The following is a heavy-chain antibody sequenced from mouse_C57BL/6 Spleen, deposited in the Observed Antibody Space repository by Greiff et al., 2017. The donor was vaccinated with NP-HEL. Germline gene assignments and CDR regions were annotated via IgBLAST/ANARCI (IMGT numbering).Heavy chain of an antibody. Sequence: QVQLKQSGAELARPGASVKLSCKASGYTFTSYGISWVKQRTGQGLEWIGAIYPRSGNTYYNEKFKGKATLTADKSSSTAYMELRSLTSEDSAVYFCARWYDGYYDAMDYWGQGTSVTVSS. CDR2: IYPRSGNT. CDR3: ARWYDGYYDAMDY. CDR1: GYTFTSYG. J-gene: IGHJ4*01. V-gene: IGHV1-81*01. D-gene: IGHD2-3*01.